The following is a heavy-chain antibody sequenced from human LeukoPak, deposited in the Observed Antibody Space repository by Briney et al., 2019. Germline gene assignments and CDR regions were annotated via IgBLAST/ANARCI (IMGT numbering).Heavy chain of an antibody. Sequence: PGGSLRLSCAASGYTFSSYLMHWVRQTPGKGLVWVSRINSDGSGTRYADSVKGRFTISRDNAKNTLYLQMNSLRADDTAVYYCAREVSGDPWYNWFDPWGQGSLVTVSS. D-gene: IGHD4-17*01. CDR2: INSDGSGT. V-gene: IGHV3-74*01. CDR1: GYTFSSYL. CDR3: AREVSGDPWYNWFDP. J-gene: IGHJ5*02.